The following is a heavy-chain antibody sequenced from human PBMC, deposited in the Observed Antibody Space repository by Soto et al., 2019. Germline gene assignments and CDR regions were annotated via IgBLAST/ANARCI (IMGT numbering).Heavy chain of an antibody. Sequence: QVQLVESGGGVVQPGRSLRLSCAAPGFTFSNYAMHWVRQAPGKGLEWVAVISYDGGSKYYADSVKGRFTISRDNTKNTLYLQMNSLGAEDTAVYYCARDVNYGDYFSYAFDMWGQGTMVTVSA. CDR1: GFTFSNYA. V-gene: IGHV3-30-3*01. D-gene: IGHD4-17*01. J-gene: IGHJ3*02. CDR3: ARDVNYGDYFSYAFDM. CDR2: ISYDGGSK.